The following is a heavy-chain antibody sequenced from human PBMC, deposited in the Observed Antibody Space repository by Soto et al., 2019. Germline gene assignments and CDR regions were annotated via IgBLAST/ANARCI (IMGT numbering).Heavy chain of an antibody. D-gene: IGHD2-15*01. J-gene: IGHJ5*02. CDR1: GFTFSGDG. CDR3: VRDNSATFPATPGDEKTHWRGWWFDP. V-gene: IGHV3-33*01. CDR2: IWDDGSNK. Sequence: GGSVRLSCAASGFTFSGDGRHGVRQAPGKGLEWVAVIWDDGSNKYYADSVKGRFAISRDNSKNTLYLQMNSLTSEDTAIYYCVRDNSATFPATPGDEKTHWRGWWFDPWGQGTLVTVSS.